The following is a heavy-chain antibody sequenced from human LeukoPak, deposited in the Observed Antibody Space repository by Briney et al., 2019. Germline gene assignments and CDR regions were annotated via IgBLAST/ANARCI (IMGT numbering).Heavy chain of an antibody. CDR2: ISTSSNYI. V-gene: IGHV3-21*04. J-gene: IGHJ4*02. D-gene: IGHD2-15*01. CDR1: GFTFSSYA. Sequence: GGSLRLSCAASGFTFSSYAMSWVRQAPGKGLEWVSSISTSSNYIYYADAVKGRFTISRDNAKNSLYLQMDSLRAEDTAVYYCAEAQVGYCSGGSCYSIDYWGQGTLVTVSS. CDR3: AEAQVGYCSGGSCYSIDY.